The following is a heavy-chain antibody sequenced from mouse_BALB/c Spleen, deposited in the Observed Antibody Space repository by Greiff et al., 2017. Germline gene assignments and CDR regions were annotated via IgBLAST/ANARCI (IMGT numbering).Heavy chain of an antibody. CDR3: ARERTYDYDGGYFDY. V-gene: IGHV2-6-7*01. J-gene: IGHJ2*01. D-gene: IGHD2-4*01. CDR2: IWGDGST. Sequence: VQRVESGPGLVAPSQSLSITCTVSGFSLTGYGVNWVRQPPGKGLEWLGMIWGDGSTDYNSALKSRLSISKDNSKSQVFLKMNSLQTDDTARYYCARERTYDYDGGYFDYWGQGTTLTVSS. CDR1: GFSLTGYG.